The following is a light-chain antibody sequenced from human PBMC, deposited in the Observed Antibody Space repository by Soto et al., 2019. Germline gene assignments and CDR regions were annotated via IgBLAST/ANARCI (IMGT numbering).Light chain of an antibody. J-gene: IGKJ1*01. CDR1: QSISIW. V-gene: IGKV1-5*03. CDR3: QQYSTYTPRT. CDR2: KAS. Sequence: DTQMTQSPSTLSASVGDRVTITCRASQSISIWLAWYQQKPGKAPKILIYKASSLESGVPSRFSGSGSGTEFTLTISGLQPDDFATYYCQQYSTYTPRTFGQGTKVDIK.